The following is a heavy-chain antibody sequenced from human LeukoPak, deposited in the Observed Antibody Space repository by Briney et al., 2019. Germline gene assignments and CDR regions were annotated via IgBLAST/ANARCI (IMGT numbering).Heavy chain of an antibody. D-gene: IGHD4-17*01. CDR3: ARGSRTVPFDY. CDR2: TYYSGST. J-gene: IGHJ4*02. CDR1: GGSISSYY. V-gene: IGHV4-59*01. Sequence: PSETLSLTCTVSGGSISSYYWSWIRQPPGKGLEWIGYTYYSGSTNYNPSLKSRVTISVDTSKNQFSLKLSSVTAADTAVYYCARGSRTVPFDYWGQGTLVTVSS.